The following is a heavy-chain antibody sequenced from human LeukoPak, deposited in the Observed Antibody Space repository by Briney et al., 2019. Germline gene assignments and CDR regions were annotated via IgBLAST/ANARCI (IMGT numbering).Heavy chain of an antibody. CDR1: GFTFSTYT. CDR3: AAEFCGGGLCYTGHSGHDY. CDR2: ISFDGSHK. V-gene: IGHV3-30-3*01. J-gene: IGHJ4*02. D-gene: IGHD2-21*01. Sequence: PGGSLRLSCAASGFTFSTYTMHWVRQAPDKGLEWVAVISFDGSHKFYADPVKGRFTVSRDSSRNTLYLQMNSLRSEDTAVYYCAAEFCGGGLCYTGHSGHDYWGQGTLVTVSS.